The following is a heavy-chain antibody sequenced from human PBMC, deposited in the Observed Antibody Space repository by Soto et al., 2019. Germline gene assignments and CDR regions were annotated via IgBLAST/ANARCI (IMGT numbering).Heavy chain of an antibody. Sequence: ASVKVSCKASGFTFTSSAVQWVRQARGQRLEWIGWIVVGSGNTNYAQKFQERVTITRDMSTSTAYMELSSLRSEDTAVYYCAADPHYDFWSGYYSGMDVWGQGTTVTVSS. CDR1: GFTFTSSA. CDR2: IVVGSGNT. CDR3: AADPHYDFWSGYYSGMDV. D-gene: IGHD3-3*01. J-gene: IGHJ6*02. V-gene: IGHV1-58*01.